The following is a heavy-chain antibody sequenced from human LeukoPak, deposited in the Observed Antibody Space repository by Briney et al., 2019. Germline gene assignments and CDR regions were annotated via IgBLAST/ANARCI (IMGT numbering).Heavy chain of an antibody. D-gene: IGHD3-3*01. Sequence: GGSLRLSCAASGFTFSSYWMSWVRQAPGKGLEWVANIKQDRSEKYYVDSVKGRFTISRDNAKNTLYLQMNSLRAEDTAVYYCARGGYNYDFWSGYYKDYWGQGTLVTVSS. CDR2: IKQDRSEK. CDR3: ARGGYNYDFWSGYYKDY. V-gene: IGHV3-7*01. CDR1: GFTFSSYW. J-gene: IGHJ4*02.